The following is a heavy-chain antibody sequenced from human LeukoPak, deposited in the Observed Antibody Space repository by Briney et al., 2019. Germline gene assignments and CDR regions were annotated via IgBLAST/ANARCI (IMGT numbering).Heavy chain of an antibody. J-gene: IGHJ4*02. CDR1: GYSFTSYG. CDR3: ARELYASALGDY. V-gene: IGHV1-18*01. D-gene: IGHD3-10*01. Sequence: ASVKVSCKASGYSFTSYGLSGVRQAPGQGLEWMGWISIYNGNTNYTQKLQGRLTMTRDTSTSTAYMELRGLKSADTAIYYCARELYASALGDYWGQGTLVTVSS. CDR2: ISIYNGNT.